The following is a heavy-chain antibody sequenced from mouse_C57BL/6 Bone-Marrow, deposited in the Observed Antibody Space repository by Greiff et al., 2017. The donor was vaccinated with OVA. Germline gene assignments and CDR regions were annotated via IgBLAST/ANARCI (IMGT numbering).Heavy chain of an antibody. Sequence: EVQLQQSGAGLVKPGGSLKLSCAASGFTFSDYGMHWVRQAPEKGLEWVAYISSGSSTIYYADTVKGRFTMTRDNAKNTLFLKVTRLTSEDTAMYYAARPGYNYGSRGAFDYWGRGTAITVTS. CDR1: GFTFSDYG. CDR3: ARPGYNYGSRGAFDY. V-gene: IGHV5-17*01. CDR2: ISSGSSTI. D-gene: IGHD1-1*01. J-gene: IGHJ2*01.